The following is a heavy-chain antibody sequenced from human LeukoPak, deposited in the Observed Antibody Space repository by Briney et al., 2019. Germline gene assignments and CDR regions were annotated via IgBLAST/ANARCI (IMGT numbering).Heavy chain of an antibody. CDR3: ARERRMYYDILTGYLGYGMDV. CDR1: GFTFSSYA. V-gene: IGHV3-30-3*01. D-gene: IGHD3-9*01. CDR2: ISYDGSNK. Sequence: GGSLRLSCAASGFTFSSYAMHWVRQAPGKGLEWVAVISYDGSNKYYADSVKGRFTISRDNSKNTLYLQMNSLRAEDTAVYYCARERRMYYDILTGYLGYGMDVWGQGTTVTVSS. J-gene: IGHJ6*02.